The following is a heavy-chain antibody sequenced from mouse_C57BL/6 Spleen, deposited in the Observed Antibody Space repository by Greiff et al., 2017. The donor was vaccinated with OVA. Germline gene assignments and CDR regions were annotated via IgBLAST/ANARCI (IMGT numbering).Heavy chain of an antibody. Sequence: QVQLQQSGAELARPGASVKLSCKASGYTFTSYGISWVKQRTGQGLEWIGEIYPRSGNTYYNEKFKGKATLTADKSSSTAYMELRSLTSEDSAVYFCARWYYDYDEGDYYAMDYWGQGTSVTVSS. CDR2: IYPRSGNT. CDR3: ARWYYDYDEGDYYAMDY. V-gene: IGHV1-81*01. CDR1: GYTFTSYG. D-gene: IGHD2-4*01. J-gene: IGHJ4*01.